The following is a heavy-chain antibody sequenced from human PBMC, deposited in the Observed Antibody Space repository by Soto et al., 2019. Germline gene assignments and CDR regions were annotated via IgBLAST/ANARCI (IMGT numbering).Heavy chain of an antibody. CDR3: ARRYGYSFDY. CDR2: IYYSGST. CDR1: AGSISSYY. Sequence: SETLSLTCTVSAGSISSYYWSWIRQPPGRGLEWIGYIYYSGSTNYNPSLKSRVAISVDTSKNQFSLKLSSVTAADTAVYYCARRYGYSFDYWGQGTLVTVSS. V-gene: IGHV4-59*08. D-gene: IGHD1-1*01. J-gene: IGHJ4*02.